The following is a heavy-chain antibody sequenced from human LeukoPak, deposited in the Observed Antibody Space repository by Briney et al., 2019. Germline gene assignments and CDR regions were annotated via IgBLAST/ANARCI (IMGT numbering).Heavy chain of an antibody. V-gene: IGHV1-2*02. CDR2: INPNSGGT. J-gene: IGHJ4*02. CDR1: GYTFTGYY. Sequence: ASVKVSCKASGYTFTGYYMHWVRQAPGQGLEWMGWINPNSGGTNYAQKFQGRVTMTRDTSISTAYMELSRLRSDDTAVYYCAREDCSGGSCSTIFDYWGQGTLVTVSS. D-gene: IGHD2-15*01. CDR3: AREDCSGGSCSTIFDY.